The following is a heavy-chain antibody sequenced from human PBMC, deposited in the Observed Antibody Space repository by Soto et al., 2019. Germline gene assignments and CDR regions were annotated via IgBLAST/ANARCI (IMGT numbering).Heavy chain of an antibody. CDR1: GFTFSSYG. CDR2: IWYDGSNK. Sequence: GGSLRLSCAPSGFTFSSYGMHWARQAPGKGLEWVAVIWYDGSNKVYADSVKGRFTISRDNSKNTLYLQMNSLRAEDTAVYYCAKVDYYDSSGYPSYYYYYGMDVWGQGTTVTVSS. D-gene: IGHD3-22*01. V-gene: IGHV3-33*06. J-gene: IGHJ6*02. CDR3: AKVDYYDSSGYPSYYYYYGMDV.